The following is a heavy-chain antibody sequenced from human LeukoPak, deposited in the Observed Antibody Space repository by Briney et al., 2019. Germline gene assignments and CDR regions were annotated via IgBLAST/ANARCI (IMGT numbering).Heavy chain of an antibody. V-gene: IGHV3-7*01. CDR1: GFSFRDYW. J-gene: IGHJ4*02. Sequence: PGGSLRLSCEASGFSFRDYWMTWISQAPGKGLEWVANIKQDTIEKNYLDSVRGRFTISRDNAKNSLYLQMNSLRAEDTAVYYCASGFGIFDYWGQGALVTVSS. CDR2: IKQDTIEK. D-gene: IGHD3-10*01. CDR3: ASGFGIFDY.